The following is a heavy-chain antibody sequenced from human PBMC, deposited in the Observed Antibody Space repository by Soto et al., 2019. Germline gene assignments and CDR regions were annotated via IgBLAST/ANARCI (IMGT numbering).Heavy chain of an antibody. J-gene: IGHJ4*02. D-gene: IGHD3-10*01. CDR3: ARQRIEVVWRGFDF. CDR2: SSYNGGT. Sequence: QLQLQESGPGLVKPSETLSLTCTVSTDSSSFTNSYWGWIRQPPGKGLEWIGSSSYNGGTFYKPSPTARFVISFDTSKKQSTLQVNSVPATDTAVSFCARQRIEVVWRGFDFWGQGSPVTVSS. CDR1: TDSSSFTNSY. V-gene: IGHV4-39*01.